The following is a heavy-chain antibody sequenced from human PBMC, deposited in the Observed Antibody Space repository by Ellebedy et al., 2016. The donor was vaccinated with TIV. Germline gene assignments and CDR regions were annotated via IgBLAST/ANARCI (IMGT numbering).Heavy chain of an antibody. Sequence: AASVKVPCKASGGTFSSYVFSWVRQAPGQGLEGMGGINPDTAGTDYAQNFQGRVSVTRDTSSGTACMEWSRLTSDHTAVFSCARGRLIAVITPEAFDAWGQGTMVTVS. CDR1: GGTFSSYV. CDR3: ARGRLIAVITPEAFDA. D-gene: IGHD4-23*01. CDR2: INPDTAGT. V-gene: IGHV1-2*02. J-gene: IGHJ3*01.